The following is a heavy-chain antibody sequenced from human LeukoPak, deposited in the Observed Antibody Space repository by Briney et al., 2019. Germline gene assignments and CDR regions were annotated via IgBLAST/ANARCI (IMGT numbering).Heavy chain of an antibody. J-gene: IGHJ4*02. CDR1: GFIFSSYG. D-gene: IGHD5-18*01. CDR2: IRYDGSNK. CDR3: AKDPRGYSYAYAPFYFDY. V-gene: IGHV3-30*02. Sequence: GGSLRLSCAASGFIFSSYGMHWVRQAPGKGLEWGALIRYDGSNKYYADSVKGRFTISRDNSKNTLFLQMNSLRPEDTAVYYCAKDPRGYSYAYAPFYFDYWGQGTLVTVSS.